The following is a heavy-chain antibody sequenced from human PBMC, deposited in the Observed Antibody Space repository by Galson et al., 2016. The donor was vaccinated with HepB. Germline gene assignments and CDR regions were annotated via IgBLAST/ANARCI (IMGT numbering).Heavy chain of an antibody. J-gene: IGHJ5*02. CDR2: IDWDDNK. CDR1: GFSLSSSGRC. Sequence: PALVKPTQTLTLTCTFSGFSLSSSGRCVSWIRQPPGKVLEWLGRIDWDDNKYYIASLKTRLTISKDTSKNQVVLTLTNMDPVDTATYYCASTTCYGGHWFDPWGQGTLVTVSS. D-gene: IGHD2-2*01. V-gene: IGHV2-70*11. CDR3: ASTTCYGGHWFDP.